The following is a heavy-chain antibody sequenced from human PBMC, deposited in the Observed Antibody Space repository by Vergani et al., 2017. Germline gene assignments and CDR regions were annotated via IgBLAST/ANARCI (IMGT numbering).Heavy chain of an antibody. CDR1: GFTFSSYA. CDR2: ISYDGSNK. J-gene: IGHJ3*02. CDR3: AREGIAAALDAFDI. V-gene: IGHV3-30*04. Sequence: QVQLVESGGGVVQPGRSLRLSFAASGFTFSSYAMHWVRQAPGKGLEWVAVISYDGSNKYYADYVKGRFTISRDNSKNTLYLQMNSLRAEDTAVYYCAREGIAAALDAFDIWGQGTMVTVSS. D-gene: IGHD6-13*01.